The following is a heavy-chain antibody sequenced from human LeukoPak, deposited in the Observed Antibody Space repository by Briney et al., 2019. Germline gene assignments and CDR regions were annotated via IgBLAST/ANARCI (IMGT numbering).Heavy chain of an antibody. D-gene: IGHD5-24*01. CDR1: GFTFSSHG. J-gene: IGHJ4*02. V-gene: IGHV3-23*01. Sequence: PGGSLRLSCAASGFTFSSHGMSWVRQAPGKGLEWVSAISGSGGSTYYADSVKGRFTISRDNSKNTLYLQMNSLRAEDTAVYYCAKTPSLVNYYFDYWGQGTLVTVSS. CDR3: AKTPSLVNYYFDY. CDR2: ISGSGGST.